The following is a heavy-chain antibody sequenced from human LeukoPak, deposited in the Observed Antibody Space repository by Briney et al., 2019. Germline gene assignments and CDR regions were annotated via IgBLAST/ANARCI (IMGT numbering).Heavy chain of an antibody. CDR1: GFDFSNYW. CDR2: IKQDGSEK. V-gene: IGHV3-7*03. D-gene: IGHD4-17*01. J-gene: IGHJ4*02. Sequence: PGGSLRLSCAASGFDFSNYWMYWVRQAPGKGLEWVANIKQDGSEKYYVDSVKGRFTISRDNAKNSLYLQMNSLRAEDTAVYYCASDYGVDYWGQGTLVTVSS. CDR3: ASDYGVDY.